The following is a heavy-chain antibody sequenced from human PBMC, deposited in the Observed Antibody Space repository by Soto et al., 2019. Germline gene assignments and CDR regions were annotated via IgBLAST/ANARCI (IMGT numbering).Heavy chain of an antibody. CDR1: GFTVSSNY. Sequence: VGSLRLSCAASGFTVSSNYMSWVRQAPGKGLEWVSVIYSGGSTYYADSVKGRFTISRDNSKNTLYLQMNSLRAEDTAVYYCARDGYDSSGYYPEYFQHWGQGT. CDR2: IYSGGST. D-gene: IGHD3-22*01. CDR3: ARDGYDSSGYYPEYFQH. J-gene: IGHJ1*01. V-gene: IGHV3-66*01.